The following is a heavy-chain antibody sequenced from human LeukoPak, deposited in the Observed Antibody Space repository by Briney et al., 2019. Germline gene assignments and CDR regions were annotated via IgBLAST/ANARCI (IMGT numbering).Heavy chain of an antibody. J-gene: IGHJ5*02. CDR3: ARGSTPSSWYGVSGNWFDP. Sequence: GASVKVSCKASGYTFTGYYMHWVRQAPGQGLEWMGWINPNSGGTNYAQKFQGWVTMTRDTSISTAYMELNRLRSDDTAVYYCARGSTPSSWYGVSGNWFDPWGQGTLVTVSS. CDR2: INPNSGGT. CDR1: GYTFTGYY. V-gene: IGHV1-2*04. D-gene: IGHD6-13*01.